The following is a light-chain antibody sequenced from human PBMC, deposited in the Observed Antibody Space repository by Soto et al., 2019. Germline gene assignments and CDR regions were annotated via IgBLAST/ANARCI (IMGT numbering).Light chain of an antibody. CDR1: SGYVGTYSL. CDR3: CLYVGATTYV. Sequence: QSVLAQPAAVSGSPGQSITISCTGASGYVGTYSLVSWYQQHPGKAPKVVIYEGHKRPSGVPDRFSGSTSVNTASLTISGLQTDDEADYYCCLYVGATTYVFGTATNVTV. V-gene: IGLV2-23*01. J-gene: IGLJ1*01. CDR2: EGH.